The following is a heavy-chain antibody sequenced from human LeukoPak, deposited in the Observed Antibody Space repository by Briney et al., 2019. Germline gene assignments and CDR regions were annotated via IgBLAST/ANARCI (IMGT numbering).Heavy chain of an antibody. CDR2: ISYDGNNK. J-gene: IGHJ4*02. CDR1: GFTFSSYA. CDR3: AREWTVAAHGYYFDY. Sequence: GGSLRLSCAASGFTFSSYAMHWVRQAPGKGLEWVAVISYDGNNKYYADSVKGRFTISRDKSKNTLYLQMNSLRAEDTAVYYCAREWTVAAHGYYFDYWGQGTLVTVSS. V-gene: IGHV3-30-3*01. D-gene: IGHD6-19*01.